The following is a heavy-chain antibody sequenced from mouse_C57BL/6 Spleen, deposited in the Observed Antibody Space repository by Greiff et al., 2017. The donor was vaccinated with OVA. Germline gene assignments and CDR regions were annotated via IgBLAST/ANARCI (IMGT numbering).Heavy chain of an antibody. CDR2: INPGSGGT. CDR3: AREKDSNYGMDAMDY. D-gene: IGHD2-5*01. CDR1: GYAFTNYL. J-gene: IGHJ4*01. V-gene: IGHV1-54*01. Sequence: VQLQQSGAELVRPGTSVKVSCKASGYAFTNYLIAWVKQRPGQGLEWIGVINPGSGGTNYNEKFKGKATLTADKSSSTAYMQLSSLTSEDSAVYFCAREKDSNYGMDAMDYWGQGTSVTVSS.